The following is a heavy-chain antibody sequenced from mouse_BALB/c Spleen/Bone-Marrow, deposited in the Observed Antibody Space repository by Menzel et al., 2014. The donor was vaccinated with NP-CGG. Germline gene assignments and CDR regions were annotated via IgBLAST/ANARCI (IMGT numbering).Heavy chain of an antibody. J-gene: IGHJ3*01. CDR2: IYPGDDDT. Sequence: QVQLQQSGAELVRPGSSVKISCKASGYAFSRSWMNWVKQRPGQGLEWIGQIYPGDDDTNYSGKFKGSATLTADKSSGTAYMQLSSLTSEVSAVYFCAGSTPLAYWGQGTLVTVSA. V-gene: IGHV1-80*01. CDR3: AGSTPLAY. D-gene: IGHD1-1*01. CDR1: GYAFSRSW.